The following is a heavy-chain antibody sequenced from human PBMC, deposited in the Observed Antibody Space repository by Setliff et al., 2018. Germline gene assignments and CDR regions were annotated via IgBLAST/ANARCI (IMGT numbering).Heavy chain of an antibody. CDR3: ARHWATAQHYYYGMDV. D-gene: IGHD2-21*02. J-gene: IGHJ6*02. CDR1: GFTFSNDG. CDR2: IWNDGSTK. V-gene: IGHV3-33*01. Sequence: AGSLRLTCVASGFTFSNDGMHWVRQAPGKGLEWVALIWNDGSTKFYGDSVNGRFTISRDNSENTLYLQMISLRAEDTAVYYCARHWATAQHYYYGMDVWGQGTTVTVSS.